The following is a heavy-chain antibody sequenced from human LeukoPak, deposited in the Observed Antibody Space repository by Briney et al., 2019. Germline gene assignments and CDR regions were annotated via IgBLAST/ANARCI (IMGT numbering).Heavy chain of an antibody. D-gene: IGHD3-9*01. CDR3: ARGFYDILTGQTYYYMDV. Sequence: ASVKVSCKASGGTFSSYAISWVRQAPGQGLEWMGGIIPIFGTANYAQKFQGRVTMTRNTSISTAYMELSNLRSEDTAVYYCARGFYDILTGQTYYYMDVWGKGTTVTISS. J-gene: IGHJ6*03. CDR1: GGTFSSYA. V-gene: IGHV1-69*05. CDR2: IIPIFGTA.